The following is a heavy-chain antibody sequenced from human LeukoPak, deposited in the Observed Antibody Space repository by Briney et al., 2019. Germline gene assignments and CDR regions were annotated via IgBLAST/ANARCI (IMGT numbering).Heavy chain of an antibody. J-gene: IGHJ3*02. Sequence: GESLKISCKGSGYSFISYWIGWVRQMPGKGLEWMGIIYLGDSDTRYSPSFQGQVTISADKSISTAYLQWSSLKASDTAMYYCARQAHYLGIAAAGTKDAFDIWGQGTMVTVSS. V-gene: IGHV5-51*01. CDR1: GYSFISYW. CDR3: ARQAHYLGIAAAGTKDAFDI. D-gene: IGHD6-13*01. CDR2: IYLGDSDT.